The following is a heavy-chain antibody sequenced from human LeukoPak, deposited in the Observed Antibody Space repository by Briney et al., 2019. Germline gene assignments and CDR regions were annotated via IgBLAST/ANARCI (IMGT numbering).Heavy chain of an antibody. Sequence: PGGSLRLSCAASGFTFRSYAMHWVRQAPGKGLEWVAFIRYDGSNTYYADSVKGRFSISRDSSKNTLYLQMNSLRAEDTAVYYCARRHSSGWYVFDYWGQGTLVTVSS. V-gene: IGHV3-30*02. CDR3: ARRHSSGWYVFDY. J-gene: IGHJ4*02. CDR2: IRYDGSNT. D-gene: IGHD6-19*01. CDR1: GFTFRSYA.